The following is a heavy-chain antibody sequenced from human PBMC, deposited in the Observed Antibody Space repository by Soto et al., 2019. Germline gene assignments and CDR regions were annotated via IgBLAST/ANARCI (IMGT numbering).Heavy chain of an antibody. CDR2: ISYDGRNK. V-gene: IGHV3-30*04. CDR1: GFSFSVYA. J-gene: IGHJ4*02. D-gene: IGHD4-17*01. Sequence: GGSLRLSCAASGFSFSVYALHWVRQAPGKGLEWVALISYDGRNKYYADSVKGRFSISRDNSKSTLYLQLNSLRAEDTDVYYCARDKRDTYGDYVDYWGQGTLVTVSS. CDR3: ARDKRDTYGDYVDY.